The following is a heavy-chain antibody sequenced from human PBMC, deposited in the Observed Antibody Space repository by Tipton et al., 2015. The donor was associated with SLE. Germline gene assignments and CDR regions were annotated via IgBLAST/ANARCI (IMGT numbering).Heavy chain of an antibody. J-gene: IGHJ4*02. V-gene: IGHV4-39*07. CDR2: IFYSGST. CDR3: ARRTGIAVTGTHFDR. CDR1: GGATRSSNY. D-gene: IGHD6-19*01. Sequence: TLSLTCAVSGGATRSSNYWGWIRQSPTKGLEWIASIFYSGSTYYNLSLKSRVTISVDSSKNQFSLRLSSVTAADTAVYYCARRTGIAVTGTHFDRWGQGILVTVSS.